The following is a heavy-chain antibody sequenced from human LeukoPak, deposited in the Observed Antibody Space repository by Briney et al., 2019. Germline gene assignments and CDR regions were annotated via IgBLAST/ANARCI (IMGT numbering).Heavy chain of an antibody. Sequence: PSETLSLTCTVSGYSISSGYYWCWIRQPPGKGLGWIGTIYHSGSTYYNPSLKSRVTISVDTSKNQCSLKLSSVTAADTAVYYCARGNVAAAATYNWFDPWGQGTLVTVSS. J-gene: IGHJ5*02. CDR1: GYSISSGYY. D-gene: IGHD6-13*01. CDR2: IYHSGST. CDR3: ARGNVAAAATYNWFDP. V-gene: IGHV4-38-2*02.